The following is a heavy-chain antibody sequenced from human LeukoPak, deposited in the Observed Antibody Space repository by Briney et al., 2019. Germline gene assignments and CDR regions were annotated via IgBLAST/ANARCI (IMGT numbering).Heavy chain of an antibody. CDR2: INPNSGGT. Sequence: ASVKISCKASGYTFTGYYMHWVRQAPGQGLEWMGWINPNSGGTNYAQKFQGRVTMTRDTSISTAYMELSRLRSDDTAVYYCARFTGSGWTSDYWGQGTLVTVSS. J-gene: IGHJ4*02. CDR1: GYTFTGYY. V-gene: IGHV1-2*02. CDR3: ARFTGSGWTSDY. D-gene: IGHD6-19*01.